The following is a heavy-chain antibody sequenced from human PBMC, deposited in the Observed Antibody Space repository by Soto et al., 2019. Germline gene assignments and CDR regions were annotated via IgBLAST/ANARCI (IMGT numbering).Heavy chain of an antibody. D-gene: IGHD2-8*01. V-gene: IGHV3-48*02. CDR3: VRVGRGVYGMDV. CDR1: GFTFSSYS. Sequence: EVQLVESGGGLVQPGGSLRLSCAASGFTFSSYSINWVRQAPGKGLEWFSYITSDSSTISYADSVKGRFTVSRDNAKNSLYLQMNSLRDEATAVYYCVRVGRGVYGMDVWGQWTSVTVSS. J-gene: IGHJ6*02. CDR2: ITSDSSTI.